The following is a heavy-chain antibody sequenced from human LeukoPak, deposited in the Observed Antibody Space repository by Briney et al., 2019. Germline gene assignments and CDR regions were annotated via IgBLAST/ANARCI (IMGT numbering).Heavy chain of an antibody. CDR1: GFTFSSYW. CDR2: IKQDGSEK. V-gene: IGHV3-7*01. Sequence: PGGSLRLSCAASGFTFSSYWMSWVRQAPGKGLEWVANIKQDGSEKYYVDSVKGRFTISRDNAKNSLYLQMNSLRAEDTAVYYCARDHLQYYYDSSGYYEDNFDYWGQGTLVTVSS. J-gene: IGHJ4*02. CDR3: ARDHLQYYYDSSGYYEDNFDY. D-gene: IGHD3-22*01.